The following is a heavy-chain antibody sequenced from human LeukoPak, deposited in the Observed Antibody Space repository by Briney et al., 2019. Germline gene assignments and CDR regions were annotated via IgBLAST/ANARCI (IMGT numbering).Heavy chain of an antibody. CDR1: GYTFSGYY. Sequence: ASVKVSCKASGYTFSGYYIHWVRQGPGQGLEWMGWIDDSGDTYYARNFQGRVTMTRDTSISTAYMALSTLRSDDTAVYYCARAPGVRGVTGPDYWGQGTLVTVSS. CDR2: IDDSGDT. D-gene: IGHD3-10*01. V-gene: IGHV1-2*02. J-gene: IGHJ4*02. CDR3: ARAPGVRGVTGPDY.